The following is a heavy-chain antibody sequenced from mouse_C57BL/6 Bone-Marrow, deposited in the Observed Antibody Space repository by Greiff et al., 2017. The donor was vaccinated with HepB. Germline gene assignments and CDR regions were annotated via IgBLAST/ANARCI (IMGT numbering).Heavy chain of an antibody. Sequence: VKLVESGAELMKPGASVKLSCKATGYTFTGYWIEWVKQRPGHGLEWIGEILPGSGSTHYNEKFKGKATFTADTSSNTAYMQRSSLTTEDSAIYYCARGGGWLLFDYWGQGTTLTVSS. CDR3: ARGGGWLLFDY. J-gene: IGHJ2*01. CDR2: ILPGSGST. CDR1: GYTFTGYW. V-gene: IGHV1-9*01. D-gene: IGHD2-3*01.